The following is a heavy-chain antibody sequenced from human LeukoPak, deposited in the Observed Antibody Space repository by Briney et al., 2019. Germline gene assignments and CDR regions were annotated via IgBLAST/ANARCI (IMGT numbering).Heavy chain of an antibody. CDR1: GGTFSSYA. V-gene: IGHV1-69*13. J-gene: IGHJ1*01. CDR2: IIPIFGTA. D-gene: IGHD3-3*01. Sequence: SVKVSXKASGGTFSSYAISWVRQAPGQGLEWMGGIIPIFGTANYAQKFQGRVTITADESTSTAYMELSSLRSEDTAVYYCARDRIYYDFWSGSRFFQHWGQGTLVTVSS. CDR3: ARDRIYYDFWSGSRFFQH.